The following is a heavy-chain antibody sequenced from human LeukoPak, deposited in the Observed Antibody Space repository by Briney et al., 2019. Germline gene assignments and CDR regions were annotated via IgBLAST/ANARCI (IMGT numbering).Heavy chain of an antibody. D-gene: IGHD5-18*01. Sequence: SETLSLTCAVYGGSFSGYYWSWIRQPPGKGLEWIGEINHSGSTNYNPSLKSRVTISVDTSKNQFSLKLSSVTAADTAVYYCARGRGYSYGSPLDCWGQGTLVTVSS. CDR2: INHSGST. CDR3: ARGRGYSYGSPLDC. J-gene: IGHJ4*02. CDR1: GGSFSGYY. V-gene: IGHV4-34*01.